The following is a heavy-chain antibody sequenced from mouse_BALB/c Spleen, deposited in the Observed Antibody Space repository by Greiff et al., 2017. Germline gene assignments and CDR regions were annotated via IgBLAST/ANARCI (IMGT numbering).Heavy chain of an antibody. CDR2: ILLGSGST. CDR3: ARRGYDVYFDV. D-gene: IGHD2-14*01. J-gene: IGHJ1*01. Sequence: QVQLKQSGAELMKPGASVKISCKATGYTFSSYWIEWVKQRPGHGLEWIGEILLGSGSTNYNEKFKGKATFTADTSSNTAYMQLSSLTSEDSAVYYCARRGYDVYFDVWGAGTTVTVSS. CDR1: GYTFSSYW. V-gene: IGHV1-9*01.